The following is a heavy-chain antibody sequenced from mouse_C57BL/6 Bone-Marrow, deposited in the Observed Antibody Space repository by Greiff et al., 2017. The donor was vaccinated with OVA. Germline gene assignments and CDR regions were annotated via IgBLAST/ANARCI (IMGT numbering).Heavy chain of an antibody. D-gene: IGHD2-1*01. V-gene: IGHV1-19*01. Sequence: VQLQQSGPVLVKPGASVKMSCKASGYTFTDYYMNWVKQSHGKSLEWIGVINPYNGGTSYNQKFKGKATLTVDKSSSTAYMELNSLTSEDSAVYYGARGISALYGNPYYAMDYWGQGTSVTVSS. CDR1: GYTFTDYY. J-gene: IGHJ4*01. CDR2: INPYNGGT. CDR3: ARGISALYGNPYYAMDY.